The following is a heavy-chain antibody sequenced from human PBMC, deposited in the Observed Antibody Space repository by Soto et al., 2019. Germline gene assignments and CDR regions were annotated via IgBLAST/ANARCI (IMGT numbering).Heavy chain of an antibody. V-gene: IGHV3-9*01. CDR2: ISWNGAAT. J-gene: IGHJ4*02. CDR1: GFTFDDYA. D-gene: IGHD3-10*01. Sequence: EVQLVESGGGLVQPGGSLRLSCAASGFTFDDYAIHWVVQAPGKGLEWVSGISWNGAATGYMNSVKGRFSISRDNTKNTLYLQMNSLRSEDTAVYYCANLPLYGSGFDCWGQGTLVTVSS. CDR3: ANLPLYGSGFDC.